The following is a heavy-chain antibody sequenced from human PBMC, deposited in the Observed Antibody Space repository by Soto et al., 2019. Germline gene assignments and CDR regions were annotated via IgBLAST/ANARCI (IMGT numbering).Heavy chain of an antibody. CDR3: ASGIQLWFIDY. CDR1: GYTFTSYA. D-gene: IGHD5-18*01. V-gene: IGHV1-3*01. J-gene: IGHJ4*02. CDR2: INAGNGNT. Sequence: QVQLVQSGAEVKKPGASVKGSCKASGYTFTSYAMHWVRQAPGQRLEWMGWINAGNGNTKYSQKFQGRVTITRDTSASTGYMELSSLRSEDTAVYYCASGIQLWFIDYWGQETLVTFSP.